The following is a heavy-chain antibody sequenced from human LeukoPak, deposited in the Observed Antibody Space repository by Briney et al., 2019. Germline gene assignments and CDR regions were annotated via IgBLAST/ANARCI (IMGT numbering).Heavy chain of an antibody. V-gene: IGHV4-31*03. CDR1: GGSISSGGYY. CDR2: IYYSGST. Sequence: SETLSLTCTVSGGSISSGGYYWSWIRQHPGKGLEWIGYIYYSGSTYYNPSLKSRVTISVDTSKNQFSLKLSSVTAADTAVYYCARPLGSGPNNWFDPWGQGTLVTVSS. CDR3: ARPLGSGPNNWFDP. D-gene: IGHD3-3*01. J-gene: IGHJ5*02.